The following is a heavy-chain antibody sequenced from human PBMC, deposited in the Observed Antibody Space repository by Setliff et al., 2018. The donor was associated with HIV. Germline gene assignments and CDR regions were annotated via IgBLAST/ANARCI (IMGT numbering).Heavy chain of an antibody. Sequence: SETLSLTCAVSGGSISSNWWSWVRQSPGKGLEWIGEIYHSGSTHYNPSLQSRVTISVDKSKSQFSLKLNSATAADTAVYYCGGNGYYSVDYWGQGTLVTVSS. CDR3: GGNGYYSVDY. V-gene: IGHV4-4*02. CDR1: GGSISSNW. CDR2: IYHSGST. D-gene: IGHD3-22*01. J-gene: IGHJ4*02.